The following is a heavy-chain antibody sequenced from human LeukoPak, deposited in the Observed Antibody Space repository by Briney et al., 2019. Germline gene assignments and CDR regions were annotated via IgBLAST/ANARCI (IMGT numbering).Heavy chain of an antibody. V-gene: IGHV3-23*01. D-gene: IGHD6-19*01. CDR1: GFTFRSYA. Sequence: GGSLRLSCAASGFTFRSYAIYWVGQAPGKGGGGVAGISGRGGDTSFADSVNGRFTISRDHSKNTVFLQMDSLRVEDTAVYYCAKTTAGYSSGRYPGWPIDYWGQGTLVTVSS. CDR2: ISGRGGDT. CDR3: AKTTAGYSSGRYPGWPIDY. J-gene: IGHJ4*02.